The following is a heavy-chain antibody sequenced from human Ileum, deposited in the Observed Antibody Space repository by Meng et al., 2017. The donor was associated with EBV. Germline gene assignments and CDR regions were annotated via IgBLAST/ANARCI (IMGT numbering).Heavy chain of an antibody. CDR1: GDSVSSISGA. D-gene: IGHD1-26*01. CDR3: ARGSYYFDS. Sequence: GPGLLKPPQTLSLTLAISGDSVSSISGAWNWIRQSPSRGLEWLGRTYYRSKWNTDYAVSVSSRITISPDTSKNQFSLQLNSVTPEDTAVYYCARGSYYFDSWGQGTLVTVSS. J-gene: IGHJ4*02. V-gene: IGHV6-1*01. CDR2: TYYRSKWNT.